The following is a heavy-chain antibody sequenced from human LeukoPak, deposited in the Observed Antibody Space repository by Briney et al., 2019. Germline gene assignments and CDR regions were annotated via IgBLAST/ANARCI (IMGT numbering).Heavy chain of an antibody. CDR2: ISYDGSNK. Sequence: GGSLRLSCAASGFTFSRYAMHWVRQAPGKGLEWVAVISYDGSNKYYADSVKGRFTISRDNSKNTLYLQMNSLRAEDTAVYYCARSGVGPFDYWGQGTLATVSS. J-gene: IGHJ4*02. CDR3: ARSGVGPFDY. CDR1: GFTFSRYA. D-gene: IGHD1-26*01. V-gene: IGHV3-30*04.